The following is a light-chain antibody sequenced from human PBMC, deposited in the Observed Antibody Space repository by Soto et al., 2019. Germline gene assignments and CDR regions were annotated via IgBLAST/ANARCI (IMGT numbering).Light chain of an antibody. Sequence: EIVLTQSPGTLSLSPGERATLSCRASQSVSSSYLAWYQQKPGQAPRLLIYGASRRATGIPARFSGSGSGTEFTLTISTLQSEDFAIYYCQHYNNWPPWTFGQGTKVDIK. J-gene: IGKJ1*01. V-gene: IGKV3-15*01. CDR3: QHYNNWPPWT. CDR2: GAS. CDR1: QSVSSSY.